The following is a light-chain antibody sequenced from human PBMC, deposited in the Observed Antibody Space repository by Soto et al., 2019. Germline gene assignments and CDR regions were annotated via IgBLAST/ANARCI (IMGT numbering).Light chain of an antibody. V-gene: IGLV2-14*01. CDR2: DVS. J-gene: IGLJ2*01. CDR1: SSDVGYYNY. CDR3: SSYTTSNTLV. Sequence: QSALTQPASVSGSPGQSITISCAGTSSDVGYYNYVSWFQQHPGKAPKLMIYDVSNRPSGVSNRFSGSKSGNTASLTISGLQAEDEADYYCSSYTTSNTLVIGGGTKLTV.